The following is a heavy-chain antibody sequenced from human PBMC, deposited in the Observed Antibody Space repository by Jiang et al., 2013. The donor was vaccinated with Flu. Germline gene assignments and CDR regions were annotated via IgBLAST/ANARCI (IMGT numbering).Heavy chain of an antibody. V-gene: IGHV4-4*09. J-gene: IGHJ4*02. CDR3: ARMRTYYYDSSGYYFDY. CDR2: IYTSGST. CDR1: GGSISSYY. Sequence: LLKPSETLSLTCTVSGGSISSYYWSWIRQPPGKGLEWIGYIYTSGSTNYNPSLKSRVTISVDTSKNQFSLKLSSVTAADTAVYYCARMRTYYYDSSGYYFDYVGQGTLV. D-gene: IGHD3-22*01.